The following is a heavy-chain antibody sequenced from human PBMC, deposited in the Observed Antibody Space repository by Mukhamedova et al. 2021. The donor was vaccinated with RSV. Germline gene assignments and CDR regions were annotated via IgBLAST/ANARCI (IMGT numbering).Heavy chain of an antibody. Sequence: GEINHSGSTNYNPSLKSRVTISVDTSKNQFSLKLSSVTAADTAVYYCARGRGIAVAGTDYSGQGTLVTVSS. CDR3: ARGRGIAVAGTDY. J-gene: IGHJ4*02. V-gene: IGHV4-34*01. D-gene: IGHD6-19*01. CDR2: INHSGST.